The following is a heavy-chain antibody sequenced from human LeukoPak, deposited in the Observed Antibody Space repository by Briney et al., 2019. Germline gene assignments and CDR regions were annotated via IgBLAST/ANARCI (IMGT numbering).Heavy chain of an antibody. J-gene: IGHJ4*02. V-gene: IGHV3-48*03. Sequence: GGSLRLSCAASGFTFSSYEMNWVRQAPGKGLEWVSYISSSGSTIYHADSVKGRFTISRDNAKNSLYLQMNSLRAEDTAVYYCARDPYYGYYVVWGQGTLVTVSS. D-gene: IGHD4-17*01. CDR1: GFTFSSYE. CDR3: ARDPYYGYYVV. CDR2: ISSSGSTI.